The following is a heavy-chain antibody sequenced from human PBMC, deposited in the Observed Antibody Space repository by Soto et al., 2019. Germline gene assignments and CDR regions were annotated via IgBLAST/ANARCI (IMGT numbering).Heavy chain of an antibody. Sequence: QVQLVESGGGVVQPGRSLRLSCAASGFTFSSYGMHWVRQAPGKGLEWVAVIWYDGSNKYYADSVKGRFTISRDNSKNTLYLQVNSLRAEDTAVYYCAREGTGRNCRDPYSGHYYYYGMDVWGRGSTVTVSS. CDR3: AREGTGRNCRDPYSGHYYYYGMDV. D-gene: IGHD2-15*01. CDR2: IWYDGSNK. V-gene: IGHV3-33*01. J-gene: IGHJ6*02. CDR1: GFTFSSYG.